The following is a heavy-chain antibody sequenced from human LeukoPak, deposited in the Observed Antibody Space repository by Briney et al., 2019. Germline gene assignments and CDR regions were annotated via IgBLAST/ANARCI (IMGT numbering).Heavy chain of an antibody. J-gene: IGHJ4*02. CDR1: GGAIRSHY. V-gene: IGHV4-4*07. D-gene: IGHD1/OR15-1a*01. CDR3: ARGEHSVDS. Sequence: PSETLSLTCTVSGGAIRSHYWNWIRQPAGKGLEWIGRIYSSGYTNDQPFLNRRITMSVDMSKNHLSLSLHSVTAADTAVYYCARGEHSVDSWGQGMLVTVSS. CDR2: IYSSGYT.